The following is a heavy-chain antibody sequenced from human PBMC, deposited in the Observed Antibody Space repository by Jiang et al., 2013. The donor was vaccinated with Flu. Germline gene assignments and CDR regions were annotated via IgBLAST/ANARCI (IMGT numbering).Heavy chain of an antibody. V-gene: IGHV1-69*06. D-gene: IGHD3-22*01. CDR3: ASIPMTEWYLDL. CDR1: SYA. CDR2: IIPIFGTA. Sequence: SYAISWVATGPSDKGVEWMGGIIPIFGTANYAQKFQGRVTITADKSTSTAYMELSSLRSEDTAVYYCASIPMTEWYLDLWGRGTLVTVSS. J-gene: IGHJ2*01.